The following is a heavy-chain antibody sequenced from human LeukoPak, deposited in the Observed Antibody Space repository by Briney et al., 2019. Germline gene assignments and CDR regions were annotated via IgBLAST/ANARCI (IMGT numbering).Heavy chain of an antibody. CDR2: IGTAGGT. V-gene: IGHV3-13*01. J-gene: IGHJ4*02. CDR1: GFTFSSYD. CDR3: SRVARYYYDSSGYYYRDKYYFDY. D-gene: IGHD3-22*01. Sequence: GGSLRLSCAASGFTFSSYDMHWVRQAPGKGLEWVSAIGTAGGTYYPGCVKGRFTVYRQHAKNYLYVQMTSLRAGGTAVYCCSRVARYYYDSSGYYYRDKYYFDYGGQGTLVTVSS.